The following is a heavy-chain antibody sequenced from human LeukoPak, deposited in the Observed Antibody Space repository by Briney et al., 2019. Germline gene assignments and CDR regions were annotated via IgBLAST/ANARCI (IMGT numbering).Heavy chain of an antibody. CDR2: ISGSGVDT. J-gene: IGHJ6*02. V-gene: IGHV3-23*01. Sequence: GGSLRLSCAPSGFTFSSYSMNWVRQAPGNGLEWVSGISGSGVDTYNADSVKGRYTISRDNSKNTLYLQMNSLRAEDTAVYYCAKGGGLYDILTSYYYYGMDVWGQGTTVTVSS. CDR3: AKGGGLYDILTSYYYYGMDV. CDR1: GFTFSSYS. D-gene: IGHD3-9*01.